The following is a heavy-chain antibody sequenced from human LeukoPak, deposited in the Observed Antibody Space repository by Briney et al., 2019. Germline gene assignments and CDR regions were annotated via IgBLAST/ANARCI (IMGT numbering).Heavy chain of an antibody. CDR3: ARPDRGLRYFDY. V-gene: IGHV4-34*01. D-gene: IGHD5-12*01. J-gene: IGHJ4*02. CDR2: INHSGST. CDR1: GGSFSGYY. Sequence: SETLSLTCAVSGGSFSGYYWSWIRQPPGKGLEWIGEINHSGSTNYNPSLKSRVTISVDTSKNQFSLKLSSVTAADTAVYYCARPDRGLRYFDYWGQGTLVTVSS.